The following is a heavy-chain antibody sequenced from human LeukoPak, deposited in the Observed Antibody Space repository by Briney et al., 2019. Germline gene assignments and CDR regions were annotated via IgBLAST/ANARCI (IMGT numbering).Heavy chain of an antibody. J-gene: IGHJ5*02. CDR2: IRGSGDGT. Sequence: GGSLRLSCAASGFTFSNYAMMWVRQAPGKGLEWASAIRGSGDGTHYADSVKGRFTISRDNSKNTLFLQMNSLRADDTAIYYCARDPNGDYIGAFWFDPWGQGTLVSVSS. V-gene: IGHV3-23*01. CDR3: ARDPNGDYIGAFWFDP. D-gene: IGHD4-17*01. CDR1: GFTFSNYA.